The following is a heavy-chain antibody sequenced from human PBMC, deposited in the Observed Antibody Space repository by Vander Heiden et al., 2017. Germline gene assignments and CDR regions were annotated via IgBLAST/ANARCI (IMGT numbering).Heavy chain of an antibody. J-gene: IGHJ4*02. CDR3: ARDGVGATTGSALDY. V-gene: IGHV3-33*01. CDR1: GFTFSSYG. D-gene: IGHD1-26*01. Sequence: QVQLVESGGGVVQPGRSLRLSCAASGFTFSSYGMHWARQAPGKGLEWVAVIWYDGSNKYYADSVKGRFTISRDNSKNTLYLQMNSLRAEDTAVYYCARDGVGATTGSALDYWGQGTLVTVSS. CDR2: IWYDGSNK.